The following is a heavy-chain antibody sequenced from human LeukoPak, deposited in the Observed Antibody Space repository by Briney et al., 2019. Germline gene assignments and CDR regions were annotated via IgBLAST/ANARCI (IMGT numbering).Heavy chain of an antibody. D-gene: IGHD2-21*02. CDR1: GFTFSSYG. Sequence: GGSLRLSCAASGFTFSSYGMHWVRQAPGKGLEWVAFIQYDGSNKYYADSVKGRFTISRVNSRNTLYLQMNRLRVEDTAVYYCAKGSRGSCRGAYCYSFDNWGQGAVVTVSS. CDR2: IQYDGSNK. J-gene: IGHJ4*02. CDR3: AKGSRGSCRGAYCYSFDN. V-gene: IGHV3-30*02.